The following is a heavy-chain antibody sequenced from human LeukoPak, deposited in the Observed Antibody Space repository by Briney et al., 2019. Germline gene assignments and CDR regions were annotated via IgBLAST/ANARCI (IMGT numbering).Heavy chain of an antibody. V-gene: IGHV4-39*01. CDR2: FHYSGSS. CDR1: GGSISSSSVD. J-gene: IGHJ6*03. Sequence: SETLSLSCTVSGGSISSSSVDWGWIRQPPGKGLEWIGRFHYSGSSYNSPSLKSRVTISVDMSKNQFSLKLSSVTAADTAVYYCARHSYYGSGIYSYYYIDVWGKGTTVTVSS. CDR3: ARHSYYGSGIYSYYYIDV. D-gene: IGHD3-10*01.